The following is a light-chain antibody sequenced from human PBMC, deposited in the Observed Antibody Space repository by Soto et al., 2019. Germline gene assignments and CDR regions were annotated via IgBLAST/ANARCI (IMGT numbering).Light chain of an antibody. CDR3: SSYTSSSTPYV. V-gene: IGLV2-14*01. CDR2: DVS. J-gene: IGLJ1*01. CDR1: SSDVGGYNY. Sequence: QSVLTQPASVSGSPGQSITISCTGTSSDVGGYNYVSWYQQHPGKAPKLMIYDVSNQLSGVSNRFSGSKSGNTASLTISGLQAEDEADYYCSSYTSSSTPYVFGTGTKLTVL.